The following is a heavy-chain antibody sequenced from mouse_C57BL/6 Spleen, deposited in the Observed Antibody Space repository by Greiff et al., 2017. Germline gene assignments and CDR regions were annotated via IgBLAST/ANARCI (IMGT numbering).Heavy chain of an antibody. CDR3: TREAIYGYGFAY. CDR1: GYTFTSYW. J-gene: IGHJ3*01. D-gene: IGHD2-2*01. V-gene: IGHV1-5*01. Sequence: VQLQQSGPVLARPGASVKMSCKTSGYTFTSYWMHWVKQRPGQGLEWIGAIYPGNSDTSYNQKFKGKAKLTAVTSASTAYMELSSLTNEDSAVYYCTREAIYGYGFAYWGQGTLVTVSA. CDR2: IYPGNSDT.